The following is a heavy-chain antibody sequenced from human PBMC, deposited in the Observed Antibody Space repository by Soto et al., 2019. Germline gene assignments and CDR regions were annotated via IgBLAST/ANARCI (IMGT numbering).Heavy chain of an antibody. Sequence: GGSLRLSCAASGFTFSSYAMSWVRQAPGKGLEWVSAISGSGGSTYYADSVKGRFTISRDNSKNTLYLQMNSLRAEDTAVYYCAKVLLRTITGRASTVTNPFDYWGQGTLVTVSS. D-gene: IGHD4-17*01. CDR2: ISGSGGST. CDR3: AKVLLRTITGRASTVTNPFDY. CDR1: GFTFSSYA. J-gene: IGHJ4*02. V-gene: IGHV3-23*01.